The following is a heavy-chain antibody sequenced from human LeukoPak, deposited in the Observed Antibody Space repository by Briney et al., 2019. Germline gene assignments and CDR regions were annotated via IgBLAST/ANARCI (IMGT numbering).Heavy chain of an antibody. CDR2: IYYSGST. J-gene: IGHJ3*02. D-gene: IGHD3-22*01. CDR3: ARESGSSGDYDAFDI. CDR1: GGSISSYY. V-gene: IGHV4-59*01. Sequence: PSETLSLTCTVSGGSISSYYWSWLRQPPGKGLEWIGYIYYSGSTNYNPSLKSRVTISVDTSKNQFSLKLSSVTAADTAVYYCARESGSSGDYDAFDIWGQGTMVTVSS.